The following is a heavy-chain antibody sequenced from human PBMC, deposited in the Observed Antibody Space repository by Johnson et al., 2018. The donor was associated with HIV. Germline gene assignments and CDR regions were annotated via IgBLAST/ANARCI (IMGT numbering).Heavy chain of an antibody. Sequence: VQLVESGGGLVQPGGSLRLSCAASGFTFDDYGMSWVRQAPGKGLEWVSGINWNGGSTGYADSVKGRFTISRDNAKNSLYLQMNSLRAEDTAVYYCARGGSIAARREAFDIWGQGTMVTVSS. CDR1: GFTFDDYG. V-gene: IGHV3-20*04. CDR3: ARGGSIAARREAFDI. CDR2: INWNGGST. D-gene: IGHD6-6*01. J-gene: IGHJ3*02.